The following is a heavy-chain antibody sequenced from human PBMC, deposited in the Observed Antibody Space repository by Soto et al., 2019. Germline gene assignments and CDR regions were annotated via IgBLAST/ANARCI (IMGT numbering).Heavy chain of an antibody. CDR3: AKDQGSSWYEIDY. CDR2: ISGSGGST. Sequence: EVQLLESGGGLVQPGGSLRLSFAASGFTFSNYAVTWVRQAPGKGLEWVSTISGSGGSTYYADSVKGRFTISRDNSNNTLYLQMNSLRAEDTAVYYCAKDQGSSWYEIDYWGQVTLVTVSS. CDR1: GFTFSNYA. V-gene: IGHV3-23*01. D-gene: IGHD6-13*01. J-gene: IGHJ4*02.